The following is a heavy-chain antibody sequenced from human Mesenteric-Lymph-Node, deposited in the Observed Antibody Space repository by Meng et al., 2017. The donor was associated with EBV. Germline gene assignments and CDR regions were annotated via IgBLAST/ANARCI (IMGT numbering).Heavy chain of an antibody. CDR2: IHYSVGT. J-gene: IGHJ4*02. CDR3: ARHVGRGGDY. D-gene: IGHD3-10*01. CDR1: GGSVNSGGYY. V-gene: IGHV4-61*08. Sequence: VQLQESGPGLVKLSAPLSLTCTVSGGSVNSGGYYWSWSRQPPGKGLEWIGYIHYSVGTNYNVSLKNRVTIALDTSNNQFSLKLHSVTAADTAVYYCARHVGRGGDYWDQGALVTVSS.